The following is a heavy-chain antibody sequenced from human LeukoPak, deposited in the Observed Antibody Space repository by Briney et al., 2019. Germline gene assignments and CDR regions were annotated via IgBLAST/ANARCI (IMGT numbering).Heavy chain of an antibody. CDR2: ISSSSSYI. D-gene: IGHD5-18*01. CDR3: ARDSYLFDY. V-gene: IGHV3-21*01. J-gene: IGHJ4*02. Sequence: GGSLRLSCAASGFTFSNNAMSWVRQAPGKGLEWVSSISSSSSYIYYADSVKGRFTISRDNAKNSLYLQMNSLRAEDTAVYYCARDSYLFDYWGQGTLVTVSS. CDR1: GFTFSNNA.